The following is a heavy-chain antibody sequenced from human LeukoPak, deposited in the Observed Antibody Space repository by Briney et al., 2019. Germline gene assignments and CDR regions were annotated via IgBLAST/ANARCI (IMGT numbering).Heavy chain of an antibody. CDR2: IRYDGSNK. J-gene: IGHJ4*02. V-gene: IGHV3-30*02. D-gene: IGHD2-21*01. CDR3: ASTTNPYSLHGY. Sequence: GGSLRLSCAASGFTFSSYGMHWVRQAPGKGLEWVAFIRYDGSNKYYADSVKGRFTISRDNSKNTLYLQMNSLRAEDTAVYYCASTTNPYSLHGYWGQGTLVTVSS. CDR1: GFTFSSYG.